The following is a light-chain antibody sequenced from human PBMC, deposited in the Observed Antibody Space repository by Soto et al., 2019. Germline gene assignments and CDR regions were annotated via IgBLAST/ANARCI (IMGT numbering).Light chain of an antibody. CDR2: SAS. Sequence: DIHVTQSPPSLSASVGDRVTITCRASQDISNYLAWYQQKPGKVPKLLIYSASTLQSGVPSRFSGSGSGTDFTLTISSLQPEDVATYFCQKYNSALTFGQGTLLE. CDR3: QKYNSALT. CDR1: QDISNY. V-gene: IGKV1-27*01. J-gene: IGKJ5*01.